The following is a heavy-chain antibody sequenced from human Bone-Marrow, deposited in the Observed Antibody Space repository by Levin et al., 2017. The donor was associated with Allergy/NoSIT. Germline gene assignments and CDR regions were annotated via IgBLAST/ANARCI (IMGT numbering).Heavy chain of an antibody. Sequence: SQTLSLTCTVSGGSISSSSYYWGWIRQPPGKGLEWIGSIYYSGSTYYNPSLKSRVTISVDTSKNQFSLKLSSVTAADTAVYYCASHYDFWSGYYDNWYFDLWGRGTLVTVSS. J-gene: IGHJ2*01. CDR2: IYYSGST. CDR1: GGSISSSSYY. CDR3: ASHYDFWSGYYDNWYFDL. D-gene: IGHD3-3*01. V-gene: IGHV4-39*01.